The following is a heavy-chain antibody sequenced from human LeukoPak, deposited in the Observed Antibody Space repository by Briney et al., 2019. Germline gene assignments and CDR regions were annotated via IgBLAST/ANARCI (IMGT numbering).Heavy chain of an antibody. Sequence: MASETLSLTCAVYGGSFSGYYWSWIRQPPGKGLEWIGEINHSGSTDYNPSLKSRVTISVDTSKNQFSLKLSSVTAADTAVYFCARGVYYDFWSGYTFDAFDIWGQGTMVTVSS. J-gene: IGHJ3*02. CDR2: INHSGST. V-gene: IGHV4-34*01. CDR3: ARGVYYDFWSGYTFDAFDI. D-gene: IGHD3-3*01. CDR1: GGSFSGYY.